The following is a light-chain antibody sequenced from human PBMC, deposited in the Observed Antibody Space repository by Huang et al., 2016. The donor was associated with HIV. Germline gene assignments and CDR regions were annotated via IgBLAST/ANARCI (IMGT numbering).Light chain of an antibody. CDR1: QDISSY. Sequence: IQLTQSPSSLSASVGDRVTITCRASQDISSYLAWYQQKPGNAPNLLIYAASSLQSGVPLRFSGSGSGTDFTLTIGSLQPEDFATYYCQQLNSHPFTFGPGTKVDIE. J-gene: IGKJ3*01. V-gene: IGKV1-9*01. CDR2: AAS. CDR3: QQLNSHPFT.